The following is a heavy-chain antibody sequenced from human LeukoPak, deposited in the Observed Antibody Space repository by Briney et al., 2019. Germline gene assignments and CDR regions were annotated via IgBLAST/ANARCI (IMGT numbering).Heavy chain of an antibody. CDR3: AKVEGNWNDNYFDY. CDR2: ISYDGSNK. J-gene: IGHJ4*02. V-gene: IGHV3-30*18. CDR1: GFTFSSYG. D-gene: IGHD1-1*01. Sequence: GGSVRLSCAASGFTFSSYGMHWVRQAPGKGLEWVAVISYDGSNKYYADFVNGRFTISRDNSKNTLYLQMNSLRAEDTAVYYCAKVEGNWNDNYFDYWGQGTLVTVSS.